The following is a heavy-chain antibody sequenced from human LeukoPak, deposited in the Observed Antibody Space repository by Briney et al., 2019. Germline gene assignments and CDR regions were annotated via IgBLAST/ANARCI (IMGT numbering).Heavy chain of an antibody. J-gene: IGHJ5*02. CDR2: IYYSGNT. CDR3: ARSFSSNWYDWFDP. CDR1: GGSISSGGYY. Sequence: SETLSLTCTVSGGSISSGGYYWSWVRQHPGKGLEWIGYIYYSGNTYYNPSLKSRVTISVDTSKNQFSLKLSSVTAADTAVYYCARSFSSNWYDWFDPWSQGALVSVSS. D-gene: IGHD6-13*01. V-gene: IGHV4-31*03.